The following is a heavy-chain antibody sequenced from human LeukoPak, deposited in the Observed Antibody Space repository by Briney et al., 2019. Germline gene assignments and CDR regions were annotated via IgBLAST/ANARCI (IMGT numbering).Heavy chain of an antibody. CDR1: GFTFNDYY. V-gene: IGHV3-11*04. D-gene: IGHD5-18*01. J-gene: IGHJ4*02. CDR2: FTSSGNTI. CDR3: ARGVRGYSRGSRFDY. Sequence: GGSLRLSCAASGFTFNDYYMSWIRQAPGKGLEWVSYFTSSGNTIYYAESVKGRFTISRDNAKNSLYLQMNSLRDEDTAVYYCARGVRGYSRGSRFDYWGQGTLVTVSS.